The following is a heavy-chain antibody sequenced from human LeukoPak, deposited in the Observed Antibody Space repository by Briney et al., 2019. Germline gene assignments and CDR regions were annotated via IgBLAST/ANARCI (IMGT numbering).Heavy chain of an antibody. Sequence: KTGGSLRLSCAASGFTFSSYSMNWVRQAPGKGLEWVSSISSSSAYIYYADSVKGRFTISRDNAKNSLYLQMNSLRAEDTAVYYCARDLGSYYVQSHCDYWGQGTLVTVSS. CDR1: GFTFSSYS. V-gene: IGHV3-21*01. CDR2: ISSSSAYI. J-gene: IGHJ4*02. CDR3: ARDLGSYYVQSHCDY. D-gene: IGHD1-26*01.